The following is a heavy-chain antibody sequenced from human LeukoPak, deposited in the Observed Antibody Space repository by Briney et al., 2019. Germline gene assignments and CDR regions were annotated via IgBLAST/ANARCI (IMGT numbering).Heavy chain of an antibody. Sequence: GGSLRLSCAASGSTFSSYAMSWVRQAPGKGLEWVSVLSGSGVGTYYADSVKGRFTISRDNSKNTLYLQMNSLRAEDTAVYYCAKPRVNYYYYGMDVWGQGTTVTVSS. J-gene: IGHJ6*02. V-gene: IGHV3-23*01. CDR2: LSGSGVGT. CDR1: GSTFSSYA. CDR3: AKPRVNYYYYGMDV.